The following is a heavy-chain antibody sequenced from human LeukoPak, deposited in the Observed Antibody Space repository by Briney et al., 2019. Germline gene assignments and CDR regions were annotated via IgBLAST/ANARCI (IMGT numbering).Heavy chain of an antibody. CDR3: TRVRCSGSSCHDIYFDY. D-gene: IGHD3-9*01. CDR2: ISSSGRTI. CDR1: GFTFRGYE. V-gene: IGHV3-48*03. Sequence: GGSLRLSCEASGFTFRGYEMNWVRQAPGTGLEWVSYISSSGRTIYYADSVKGRFTMSRDNAENSLSPQMSSLRAEDTAVYYCTRVRCSGSSCHDIYFDYWGRGSQVTVSS. J-gene: IGHJ4*02.